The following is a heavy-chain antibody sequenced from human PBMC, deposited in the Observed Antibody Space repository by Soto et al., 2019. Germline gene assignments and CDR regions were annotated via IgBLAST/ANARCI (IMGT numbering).Heavy chain of an antibody. Sequence: ASVKVSCKASGGTFSSYAISWVRQAPGQGLEWMGGIIPIFGTANYAQKFQGRVTITADESTSTAYMELSSPRSEDTAVYYCAAQYYYDSSGYYPFDYWGQGTLVTVSS. J-gene: IGHJ4*02. V-gene: IGHV1-69*13. CDR2: IIPIFGTA. CDR3: AAQYYYDSSGYYPFDY. CDR1: GGTFSSYA. D-gene: IGHD3-22*01.